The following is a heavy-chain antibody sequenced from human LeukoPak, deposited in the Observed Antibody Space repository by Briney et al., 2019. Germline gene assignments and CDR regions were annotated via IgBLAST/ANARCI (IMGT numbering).Heavy chain of an antibody. D-gene: IGHD2-8*02. CDR3: AKPKDNSLYCFDY. CDR1: AFTFRSYA. V-gene: IGHV3-23*01. CDR2: ISGSGGST. J-gene: IGHJ4*02. Sequence: GGSLRLSCAASAFTFRSYAMSWVRQAGGKGLEWVSAISGSGGSTYCADSVKGRFTISRDNSKNTLYLQMSSLRAEDTAVYYCAKPKDNSLYCFDYWGQGTLVTVCS.